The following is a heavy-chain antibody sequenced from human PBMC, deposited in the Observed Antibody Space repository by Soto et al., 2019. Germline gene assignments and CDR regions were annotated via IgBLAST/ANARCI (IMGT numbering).Heavy chain of an antibody. V-gene: IGHV3-30*18. CDR2: ISYDGSNK. CDR3: AKDLKDIVVVPAAPAYYYYYGMDV. J-gene: IGHJ6*02. D-gene: IGHD2-2*01. CDR1: GFTFSSYG. Sequence: GGSLRLSCAASGFTFSSYGMHWVRQAPGKGLEWVAVISYDGSNKYYADSVKGRFTISRDNSKNTLYLQMNSLRAEDTAVYYCAKDLKDIVVVPAAPAYYYYYGMDVWGQGTTVTVSS.